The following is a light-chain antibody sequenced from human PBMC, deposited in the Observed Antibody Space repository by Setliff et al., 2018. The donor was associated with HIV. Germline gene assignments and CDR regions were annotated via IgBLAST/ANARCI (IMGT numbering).Light chain of an antibody. CDR2: RDD. CDR1: SFNIGSNF. V-gene: IGLV1-47*01. J-gene: IGLJ1*01. Sequence: QSALTQAPSASGTPGQRVAISCSGASFNIGSNFVSWYQQLPGMAPKLLIHRDDQRPSGVPDRSSGSKSGSSASLFISGLRSEDDADYFCASWDDTLNSFVFGSGTKVTVL. CDR3: ASWDDTLNSFV.